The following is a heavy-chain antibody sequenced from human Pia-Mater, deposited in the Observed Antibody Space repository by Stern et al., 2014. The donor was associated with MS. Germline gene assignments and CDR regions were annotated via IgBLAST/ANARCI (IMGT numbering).Heavy chain of an antibody. CDR1: GFTFSSYS. V-gene: IGHV3-21*01. Sequence: VQRVESGGGLVKPGGSLRLSCAASGFTFSSYSMNWVRQAPGTGPEWAASISSGGSYIYYADSLKGRFTISRDNAKNSLYLQMNSLRAEDTAVYYCARGRGGNYRYYFDYWGQGTLVTVSS. J-gene: IGHJ4*02. CDR3: ARGRGGNYRYYFDY. CDR2: ISSGGSYI. D-gene: IGHD4-23*01.